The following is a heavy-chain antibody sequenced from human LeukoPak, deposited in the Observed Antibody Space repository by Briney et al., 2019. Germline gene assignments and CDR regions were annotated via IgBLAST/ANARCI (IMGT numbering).Heavy chain of an antibody. J-gene: IGHJ3*02. V-gene: IGHV4-4*07. Sequence: PSETLSLTCTVSGASINEYYWSWIRQPAGKGLEWIGRIYTRANADYAPSLKSRVTMSADPSKNQLSLKLTSVTAADTAVYYCARALTGAFRIGAFDTWGRGTLVTVSS. CDR1: GASINEYY. D-gene: IGHD7-27*01. CDR3: ARALTGAFRIGAFDT. CDR2: IYTRANA.